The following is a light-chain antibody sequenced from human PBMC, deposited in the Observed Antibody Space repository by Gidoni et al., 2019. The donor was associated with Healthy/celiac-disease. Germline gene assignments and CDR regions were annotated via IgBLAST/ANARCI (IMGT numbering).Light chain of an antibody. Sequence: DIVMTQSPLSLPVTPGEPASITCRSSHSLLHSNGSNYLDWYRQKPGQSPQLLIYLGSNRASGVPDRFSGSGSGTDFTLKISRVEAEDVGVYYCIQALQTPWTFGQGTKVEIK. V-gene: IGKV2-28*01. CDR3: IQALQTPWT. CDR1: HSLLHSNGSNY. CDR2: LGS. J-gene: IGKJ1*01.